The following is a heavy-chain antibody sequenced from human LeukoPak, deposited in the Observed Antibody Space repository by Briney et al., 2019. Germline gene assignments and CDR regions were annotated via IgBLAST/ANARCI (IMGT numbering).Heavy chain of an antibody. J-gene: IGHJ4*02. Sequence: GGSLRLSCAASGFTFSSYSMNWVRQAPGKGLEWVSSISSSSSYIYYADSVKGRFTISRDNAKNSLYLQMNSLRAEDTAVYYCAHQDRDGSYYFDYWGQGTLVTVSS. D-gene: IGHD5-24*01. CDR2: ISSSSSYI. CDR1: GFTFSSYS. V-gene: IGHV3-21*01. CDR3: AHQDRDGSYYFDY.